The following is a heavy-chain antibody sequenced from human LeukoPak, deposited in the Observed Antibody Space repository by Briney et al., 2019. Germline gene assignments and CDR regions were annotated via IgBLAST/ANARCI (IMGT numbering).Heavy chain of an antibody. CDR1: ARSISSSSYY. CDR3: SRGGYSYGDEPYYFDY. D-gene: IGHD5-18*01. V-gene: IGHV4-39*07. CDR2: IYYSRST. Sequence: PSETLSLTCTVSARSISSSSYYWGWIRQPPGKGLEWIGSIYYSRSTYYNPSLKSRVTISVDTSKNQFSLKLSSVTAADTAVYYCSRGGYSYGDEPYYFDYWGQGTLVTVSS. J-gene: IGHJ4*02.